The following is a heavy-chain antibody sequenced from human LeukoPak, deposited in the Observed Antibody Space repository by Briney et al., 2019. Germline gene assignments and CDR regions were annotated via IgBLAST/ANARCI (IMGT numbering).Heavy chain of an antibody. Sequence: PGGSLRLSCAASGFTFSDYYMSWIRQAPGKGLEWVSYISSSDSTIYYADSVKGRFTISRDNSKNTLYLQMNSLRAEDTAVYYCAKDKSRDSSPFYAFDIWGQGTMVTVSS. CDR3: AKDKSRDSSPFYAFDI. J-gene: IGHJ3*02. D-gene: IGHD3-22*01. CDR2: ISSSDSTI. CDR1: GFTFSDYY. V-gene: IGHV3-11*04.